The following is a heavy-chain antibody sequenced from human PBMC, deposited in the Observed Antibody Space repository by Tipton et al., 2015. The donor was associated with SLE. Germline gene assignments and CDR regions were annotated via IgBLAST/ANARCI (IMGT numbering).Heavy chain of an antibody. V-gene: IGHV4-59*12. Sequence: TLSLTCTVSGGSISSYYWSWIRQPPGKGLEWIGYIYYSGSTNYNPSLKSRVTISVDTSKNQFSLKLSSVTAAGTAVYYCARGRSTSLPMDVWGKGTTVTVSS. CDR3: ARGRSTSLPMDV. J-gene: IGHJ6*03. CDR1: GGSISSYY. CDR2: IYYSGST. D-gene: IGHD2-2*01.